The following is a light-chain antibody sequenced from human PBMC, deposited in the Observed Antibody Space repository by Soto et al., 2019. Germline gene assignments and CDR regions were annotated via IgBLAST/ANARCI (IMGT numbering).Light chain of an antibody. CDR1: QSVRSY. Sequence: EIVLTQSPATLSLSPGERATLSCRASQSVRSYLAWYQKKPGQSPRLLIYDASNRATDVPARSSGSGSGTDFTLTISSLAPEDFATYYCQQRNSWPLTFGGGTKVEI. J-gene: IGKJ4*01. V-gene: IGKV3-11*01. CDR2: DAS. CDR3: QQRNSWPLT.